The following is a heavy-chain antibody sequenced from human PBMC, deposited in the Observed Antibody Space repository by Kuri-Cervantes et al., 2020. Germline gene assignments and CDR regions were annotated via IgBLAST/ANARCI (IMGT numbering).Heavy chain of an antibody. J-gene: IGHJ4*02. CDR3: ARDWDTHHYGSGSGEDGY. CDR1: GFTFSRDT. CDR2: TSSSGSYR. D-gene: IGHD3-10*01. Sequence: GESLKISCAAAGFTFSRDTMNWVRRAPGKGLEWVSATSSSGSYRYYADSVKGRFTISRDNAKNSLYLQMNSLRAEDTAVYYCARDWDTHHYGSGSGEDGYWGQGTLVTVSS. V-gene: IGHV3-21*03.